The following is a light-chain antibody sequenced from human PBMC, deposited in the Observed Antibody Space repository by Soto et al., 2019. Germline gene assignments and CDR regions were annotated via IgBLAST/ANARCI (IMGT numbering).Light chain of an antibody. Sequence: DIVMTQSPDSLAVSLGERATINCKSSQSILYSSNNKNFFAWYQQKPGQPPKLLIYWASTRESGVPDRFSGSGSETDFTLTISSLQAEDVAIYYCQQYHSTPPYTFGQGTKLEIK. V-gene: IGKV4-1*01. CDR1: QSILYSSNNKNF. J-gene: IGKJ2*01. CDR2: WAS. CDR3: QQYHSTPPYT.